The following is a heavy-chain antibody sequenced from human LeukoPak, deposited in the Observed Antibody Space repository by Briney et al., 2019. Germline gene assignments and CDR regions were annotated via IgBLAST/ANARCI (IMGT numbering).Heavy chain of an antibody. Sequence: GGSLRLSCAASGFTFSNAWMSWVRQAPGKGLEWVGRIKSKTDGGTTDYAAPAKGRFTISRDDSKNTLYLQMNSLKTEDTAVYYCTTGIVVVPAAMDRVDYWGQGTLVTVSS. D-gene: IGHD2-2*01. CDR1: GFTFSNAW. V-gene: IGHV3-15*01. J-gene: IGHJ4*02. CDR2: IKSKTDGGTT. CDR3: TTGIVVVPAAMDRVDY.